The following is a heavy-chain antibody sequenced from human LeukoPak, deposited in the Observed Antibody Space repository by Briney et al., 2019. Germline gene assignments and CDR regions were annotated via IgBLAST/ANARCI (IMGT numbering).Heavy chain of an antibody. V-gene: IGHV3-21*04. Sequence: GGSLRLSCAASGFTFSSYSMNWVRQAPGKGLEWVSSISSSSSYIYYADSVKGRFTISRDNAKNSLYLQMNSLRAEDTALYYCAKDHYYGSGSYEYYFDYWGQGTLVTVSS. CDR1: GFTFSSYS. CDR2: ISSSSSYI. D-gene: IGHD3-10*01. J-gene: IGHJ4*02. CDR3: AKDHYYGSGSYEYYFDY.